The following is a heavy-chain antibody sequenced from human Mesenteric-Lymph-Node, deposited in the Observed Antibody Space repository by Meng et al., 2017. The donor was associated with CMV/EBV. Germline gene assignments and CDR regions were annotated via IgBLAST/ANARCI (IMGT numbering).Heavy chain of an antibody. CDR1: GHTFSGYY. V-gene: IGHV1-2*02. Sequence: ASVKVSCKASGHTFSGYYMHWVRQAPGQGLQWMGWINPGSGGTFSAEKFRGRVTMTRDTSIDTIYMELKNLTSDDTAIYYCARDHTRLRHNWFDPWGQGTRVTVSS. D-gene: IGHD2-15*01. CDR2: INPGSGGT. J-gene: IGHJ5*02. CDR3: ARDHTRLRHNWFDP.